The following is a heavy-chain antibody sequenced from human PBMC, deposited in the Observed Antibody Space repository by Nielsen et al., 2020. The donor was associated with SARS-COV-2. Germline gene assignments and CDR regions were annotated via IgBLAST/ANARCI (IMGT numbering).Heavy chain of an antibody. D-gene: IGHD4-11*01. CDR1: GFTFDDYA. CDR3: AKDINYSNDYYYGMDV. Sequence: GGSLRLSCAASGFTFDDYAMHWVRQVPGKGLEWVSGISWNSGSIGYADSVKGRFTISRDNAKNSLYLQMNSLRAEDTALYYCAKDINYSNDYYYGMDVWGQGTTVTVSS. CDR2: ISWNSGSI. V-gene: IGHV3-9*01. J-gene: IGHJ6*02.